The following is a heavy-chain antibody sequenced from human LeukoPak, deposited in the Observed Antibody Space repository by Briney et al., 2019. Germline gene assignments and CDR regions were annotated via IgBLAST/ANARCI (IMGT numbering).Heavy chain of an antibody. CDR2: IFSST. J-gene: IGHJ4*02. V-gene: IGHV3-66*03. Sequence: GGSLRLSCTVSGFTVSSNSMSWVRQAPGKGLEWVSFIFSSTHYSDSVRGRFTISRDNSKNTLYLQMNGLRAEDTAVYYCAKAALISGWYFDYWGQGTLVTVSS. CDR1: GFTVSSNS. D-gene: IGHD6-19*01. CDR3: AKAALISGWYFDY.